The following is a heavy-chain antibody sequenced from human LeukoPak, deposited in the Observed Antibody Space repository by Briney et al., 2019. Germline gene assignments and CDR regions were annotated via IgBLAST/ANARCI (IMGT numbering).Heavy chain of an antibody. Sequence: ASVKVSCKASGYTFTSYYMHWVRQAPGQGLEWMGIINPSGGSTSYAQKFQGRVTMTRDTSTSTVYMELSRLRSEDTAVYYCARDNPDGDTPEYYFDYWGQGTLVTVSS. J-gene: IGHJ4*02. CDR2: INPSGGST. CDR1: GYTFTSYY. CDR3: ARDNPDGDTPEYYFDY. D-gene: IGHD5-18*01. V-gene: IGHV1-46*01.